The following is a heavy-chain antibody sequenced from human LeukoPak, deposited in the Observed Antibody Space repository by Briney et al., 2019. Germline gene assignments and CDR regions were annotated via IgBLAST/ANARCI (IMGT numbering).Heavy chain of an antibody. J-gene: IGHJ4*02. CDR1: GFTFSSYW. CDR3: AKGYYDSSGYYTDYFDY. CDR2: ISSSGSTI. D-gene: IGHD3-22*01. Sequence: GGSLRLSCAASGFTFSSYWMSWVRQAPGKGLEWVSYISSSGSTIYYADSVKGRFTISRDNSKNSLYLQMNSLRAEDTALYYCAKGYYDSSGYYTDYFDYWGQGTLVTVSS. V-gene: IGHV3-48*04.